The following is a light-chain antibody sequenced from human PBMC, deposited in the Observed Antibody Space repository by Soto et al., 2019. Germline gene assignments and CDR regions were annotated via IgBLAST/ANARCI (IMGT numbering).Light chain of an antibody. CDR1: NIGSKS. J-gene: IGLJ2*01. CDR3: QVWDSSSDHPV. V-gene: IGLV3-21*04. Sequence: SSERTQPPSVSVAPGKTARITCGGNNIGSKSVHWYQQKPGQAPVLVIYYDSDRPSGIPERFSGSNSGNTATLTISRVEAGDEADYYCQVWDSSSDHPVFGGGTKLTVL. CDR2: YDS.